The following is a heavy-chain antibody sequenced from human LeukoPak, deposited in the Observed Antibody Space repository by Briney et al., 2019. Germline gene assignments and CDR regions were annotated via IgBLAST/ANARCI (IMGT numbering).Heavy chain of an antibody. V-gene: IGHV1-69*13. Sequence: GASVKVSCKASGGTFSSYAISWVRQAPGQGLEWMGGIIPIFGTANYAQKFQGRVTITADESTSTAYMELSSLRSEDTAVYYCARTGLLAAVNTRLTIPFDYWGQGTLVTVSS. CDR3: ARTGLLAAVNTRLTIPFDY. CDR2: IIPIFGTA. D-gene: IGHD2-2*02. J-gene: IGHJ4*02. CDR1: GGTFSSYA.